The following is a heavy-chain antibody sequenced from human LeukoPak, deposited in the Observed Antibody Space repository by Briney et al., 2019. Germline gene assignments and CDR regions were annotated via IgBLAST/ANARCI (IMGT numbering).Heavy chain of an antibody. CDR2: IIPIFGTA. Sequence: GAPVKPCDTPSGGTFCSYAISRVRQAPGQGLEWMGGIIPIFGTANYAQKFQGRVTITADESTSTAYMELSSLRSEDTAVYYCARRAVTMVRGVLTPIWFDPLGQG. CDR3: ARRAVTMVRGVLTPIWFDP. CDR1: GGTFCSYA. J-gene: IGHJ5*02. V-gene: IGHV1-69*13. D-gene: IGHD3-10*01.